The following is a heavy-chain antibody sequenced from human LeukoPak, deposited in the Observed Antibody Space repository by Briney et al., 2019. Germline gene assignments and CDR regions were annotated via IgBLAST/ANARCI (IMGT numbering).Heavy chain of an antibody. CDR3: ARDRNSGSSLDI. Sequence: ASVKLSCKASGYTFTGYYIHWVRQAPGQGLEWMGWIYPYSGDTNYAQNFQGRVTMTRDTSISTAYIELSSLKSDDTAVYYCARDRNSGSSLDIWGQGTMLTVSS. CDR2: IYPYSGDT. J-gene: IGHJ3*02. V-gene: IGHV1-2*02. CDR1: GYTFTGYY. D-gene: IGHD6-6*01.